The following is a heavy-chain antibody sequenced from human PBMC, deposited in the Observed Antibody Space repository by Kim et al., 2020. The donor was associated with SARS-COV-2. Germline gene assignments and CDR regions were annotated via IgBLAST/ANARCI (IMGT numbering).Heavy chain of an antibody. V-gene: IGHV3-74*01. Sequence: GGSLRLSCVVSGSTFGSYWMHWVRQVPGKGLVWISRINTDGSNTDYADSVRGRFAISRDNGKNTLFLQMNSLRVEDTAVSYCARAPTPAQRAYYFDYWG. CDR1: GSTFGSYW. CDR2: INTDGSNT. J-gene: IGHJ4*01. CDR3: ARAPTPAQRAYYFDY.